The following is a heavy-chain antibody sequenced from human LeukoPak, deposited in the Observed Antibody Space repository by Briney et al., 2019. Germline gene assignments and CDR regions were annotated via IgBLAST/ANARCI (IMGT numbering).Heavy chain of an antibody. CDR3: AQIVGATWAFDY. CDR1: GYTFTSYY. J-gene: IGHJ4*02. V-gene: IGHV1-46*01. CDR2: INPSGGST. D-gene: IGHD1-26*01. Sequence: ASVKVSCKASGYTFTSYYMHWVRQAPGQGLEWMGIINPSGGSTSYAQKFQGRVTMTRDTSTSTVYMELSSLRSEDTAVHYCAQIVGATWAFDYWGQGTLVTVSS.